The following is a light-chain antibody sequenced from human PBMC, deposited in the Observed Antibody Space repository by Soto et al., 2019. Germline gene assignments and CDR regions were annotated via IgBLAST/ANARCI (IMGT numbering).Light chain of an antibody. CDR2: DVS. CDR3: CSYAGSYTYV. V-gene: IGLV2-11*01. J-gene: IGLJ1*01. Sequence: QSALTQPRSVSGSPGQSVTISCTGTSSDVGGYDYVSWYQQHPGKAPKLMIFDVSKWPSGVPDRFSASKSGNTASLTISGLQAEDEADYYCCSYAGSYTYVFATGTKLTVL. CDR1: SSDVGGYDY.